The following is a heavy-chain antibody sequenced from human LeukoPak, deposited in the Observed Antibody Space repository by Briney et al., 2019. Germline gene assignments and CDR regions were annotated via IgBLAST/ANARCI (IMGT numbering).Heavy chain of an antibody. CDR2: INAYNGNT. V-gene: IGHV1-18*01. Sequence: ASVKVSCKASGYTFTSYGISWVRQAPGQGLEWMGWINAYNGNTNYAQKLQGRVTMTTDTSTSTAYMELRSLRSDDTAVYYCARYGPRPLWSKAPFDYWGQGTLVTVSS. D-gene: IGHD3-10*01. CDR3: ARYGPRPLWSKAPFDY. CDR1: GYTFTSYG. J-gene: IGHJ4*02.